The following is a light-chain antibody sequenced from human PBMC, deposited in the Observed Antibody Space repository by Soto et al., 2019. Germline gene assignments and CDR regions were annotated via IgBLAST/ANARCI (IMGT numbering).Light chain of an antibody. J-gene: IGLJ3*02. V-gene: IGLV2-11*01. CDR2: DVN. CDR1: SSDVGGYNY. CDR3: CSYPGSYTFVV. Sequence: QSALTQPRSVSGSPGQSVTISCTGTSSDVGGYNYVSWFQQHPGKAPKLMIYDVNNRPSGVPDRFSGSKSGNTASLTISGLQAEDEADYYCCSYPGSYTFVVFGGGTKVTVL.